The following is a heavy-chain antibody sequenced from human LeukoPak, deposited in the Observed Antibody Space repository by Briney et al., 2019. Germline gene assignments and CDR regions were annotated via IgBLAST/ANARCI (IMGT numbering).Heavy chain of an antibody. V-gene: IGHV4-4*09. CDR2: IYASGST. J-gene: IGHJ6*03. CDR3: ARQGGYRGYMDV. Sequence: SETLSLTCTVSGGSISSYYWSWIRQSPGKGLAWIGYIYASGSTNYNPSLKSRVIISVDMSKNQFSQKLNSVTAADTAVYYCARQGGYRGYMDVWGKGTTVTVSS. CDR1: GGSISSYY. D-gene: IGHD5-18*01.